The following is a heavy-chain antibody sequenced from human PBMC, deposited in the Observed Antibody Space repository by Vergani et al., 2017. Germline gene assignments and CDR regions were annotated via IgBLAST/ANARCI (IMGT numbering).Heavy chain of an antibody. CDR3: ARFPVVPAALKASGMAV. CDR1: GYSITSGYY. J-gene: IGHJ6*02. V-gene: IGHV4-38-2*01. CDR2: IYHTGKT. Sequence: QVQLQETGPGLVKTSETLSLTCAVSGYSITSGYYWAWFRQPPGKGLGLIALIYHTGKTYYNPALWRRLTLSSDPSKHQFSLSLASVTAADTALYYCARFPVVPAALKASGMAVWGQGTTVTVSS. D-gene: IGHD2-2*01.